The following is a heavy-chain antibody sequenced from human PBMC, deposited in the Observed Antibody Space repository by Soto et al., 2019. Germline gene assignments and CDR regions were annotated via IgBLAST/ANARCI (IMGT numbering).Heavy chain of an antibody. V-gene: IGHV3-53*01. J-gene: IGHJ6*02. CDR3: ARAGYWISTSCYRPYYYGMDV. CDR2: IYSGGSA. CDR1: GFTVSSNY. D-gene: IGHD2-2*01. Sequence: PGGSLRLSCAASGFTVSSNYMSWVRQAPGKGLEWVSVIYSGGSAYYADSVKGRFTISRDNSKNTLYLQMNSLRAEDTAVYYCARAGYWISTSCYRPYYYGMDVWGQGTTVTVSS.